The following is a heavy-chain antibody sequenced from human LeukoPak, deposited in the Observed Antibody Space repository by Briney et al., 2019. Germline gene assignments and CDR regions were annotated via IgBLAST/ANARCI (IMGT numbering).Heavy chain of an antibody. CDR1: GFIVSGDF. Sequence: QTGGSLRLSCAASGFIVSGDFMNWVRQAPGKGLEWGSYISGSSSTIYYADSVKGRFTISRDNGKNTLYLQMNSLRAEDTAVYYCARGSTYYDSSGQVPFDYWGQGTLVTVSS. D-gene: IGHD3-22*01. CDR2: ISGSSSTI. V-gene: IGHV3-48*01. J-gene: IGHJ4*02. CDR3: ARGSTYYDSSGQVPFDY.